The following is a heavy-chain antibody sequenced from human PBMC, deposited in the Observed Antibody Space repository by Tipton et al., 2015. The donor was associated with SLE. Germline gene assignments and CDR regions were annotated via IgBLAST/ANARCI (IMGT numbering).Heavy chain of an antibody. J-gene: IGHJ4*02. Sequence: RSLRLSCAASGFTFSDYGMNWVRQAPGKGLEWVGFIRGKAYGGTTEYAASVRGRFTMSRDDSKSVAYLQMYSLKTEDTGVYYCARDSLSGWDTATTYNAYWGQGTLVTVSS. D-gene: IGHD5-18*01. V-gene: IGHV3-49*04. CDR3: ARDSLSGWDTATTYNAY. CDR2: IRGKAYGGTT. CDR1: GFTFSDYG.